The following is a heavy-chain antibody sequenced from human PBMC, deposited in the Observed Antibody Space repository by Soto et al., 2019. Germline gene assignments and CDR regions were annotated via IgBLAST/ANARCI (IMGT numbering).Heavy chain of an antibody. Sequence: EVQLLESGGGLVQPGGSLRLSCAASGFTFSSYAMSWVRQAPGKGLEWVSAISGSGGSTDYADSVKGRFTISRDNSTKTMYVKMNSPSAEYTAVYDCAKVGIGDCISTCCYSVGYWGQGTLVTVSS. CDR1: GFTFSSYA. CDR3: AKVGIGDCISTCCYSVGY. V-gene: IGHV3-23*01. J-gene: IGHJ4*02. CDR2: ISGSGGST. D-gene: IGHD2-2*01.